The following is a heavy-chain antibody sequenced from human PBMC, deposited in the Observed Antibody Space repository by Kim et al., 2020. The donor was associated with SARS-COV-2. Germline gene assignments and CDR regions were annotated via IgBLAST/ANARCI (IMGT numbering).Heavy chain of an antibody. J-gene: IGHJ6*02. Sequence: GGSLRLSCAASGFTFSSYSMNWVRQAPGKGLEWVSYISSSSSTIYYADSVKGRFTISRDNAKNSLYLQMNSLRDEDTAVYYCARDPVDTAMVTGLEYYGMDVWGQGTTVTVSS. D-gene: IGHD5-18*01. CDR3: ARDPVDTAMVTGLEYYGMDV. CDR2: ISSSSSTI. V-gene: IGHV3-48*02. CDR1: GFTFSSYS.